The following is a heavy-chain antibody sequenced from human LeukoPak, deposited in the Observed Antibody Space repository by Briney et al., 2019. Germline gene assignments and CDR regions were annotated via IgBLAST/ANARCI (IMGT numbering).Heavy chain of an antibody. V-gene: IGHV4-59*01. CDR2: IYDSGST. Sequence: SETLSLTCSVSGGSMTNLYWTWIRQPPGKGLEWIGDIYDSGSTRYNTSLESRVTISVDTSKNQFSLKLRSVTAADTAVYYCAKGGNTNFYYGDVWGQGTTVTVSS. J-gene: IGHJ6*02. CDR1: GGSMTNLY. CDR3: AKGGNTNFYYGDV. D-gene: IGHD2/OR15-2a*01.